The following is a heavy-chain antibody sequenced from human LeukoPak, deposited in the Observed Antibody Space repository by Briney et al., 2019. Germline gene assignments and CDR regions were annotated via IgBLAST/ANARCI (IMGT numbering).Heavy chain of an antibody. D-gene: IGHD5-12*01. CDR2: IILIFGTA. J-gene: IGHJ4*02. CDR3: ARGDVATIYFDY. Sequence: VASVKVSCKASGGTFSSYAISWVRQAPGQGLEWMGRIILIFGTANYAQKFQGRVAITTDESTSTAYMELSSLRSEDTAVYYCARGDVATIYFDYWGQGTLVTVSS. V-gene: IGHV1-69*05. CDR1: GGTFSSYA.